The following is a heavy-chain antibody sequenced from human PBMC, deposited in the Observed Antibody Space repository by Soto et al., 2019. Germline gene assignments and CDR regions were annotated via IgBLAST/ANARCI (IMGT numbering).Heavy chain of an antibody. CDR1: GFTFSSYS. CDR2: ISSSSSTI. D-gene: IGHD3-3*01. CDR3: ARSITIFGVVITPGDGYYYYMDV. Sequence: GGSLRLSCAASGFTFSSYSMNWVRQAPGKGLEWVSYISSSSSTIYYADSVKGRFTISRDNAKNSLYLQMNSLRAEDTAVYYCARSITIFGVVITPGDGYYYYMDVWGKGTTVTVSS. J-gene: IGHJ6*03. V-gene: IGHV3-48*01.